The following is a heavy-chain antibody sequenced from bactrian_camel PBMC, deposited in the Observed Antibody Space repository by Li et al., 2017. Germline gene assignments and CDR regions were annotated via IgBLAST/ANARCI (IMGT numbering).Heavy chain of an antibody. CDR2: IHSGGGTT. CDR3: ATARLDGYRH. CDR1: GVTFSNYA. J-gene: IGHJ4*01. Sequence: VQLVESGGDLVQPGGSLRLSCAASGVTFSNYAMTWVRQAPGKGLEWVSTIHSGGGTTYYADSMKGRFTISRDDAKNMLYLQATNLKIEDTAVYYCATARLDGYRHWGQGTQVTVS. V-gene: IGHV3S40*01. D-gene: IGHD5*01.